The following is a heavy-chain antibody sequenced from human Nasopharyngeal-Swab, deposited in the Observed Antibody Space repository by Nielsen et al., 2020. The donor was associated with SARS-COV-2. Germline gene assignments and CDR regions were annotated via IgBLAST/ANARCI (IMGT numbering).Heavy chain of an antibody. J-gene: IGHJ4*02. CDR2: ISYEGSLK. CDR3: ARRRPILHLGEFSSSFDS. CDR1: GFTFNNYG. D-gene: IGHD3-16*01. Sequence: GESLKISCAVSGFTFNNYGMHWVRQAPGKGLEWVALISYEGSLKYYADSVKGRFTISRDSSKNTVYLQMNSLRPEDTAVYYCARRRPILHLGEFSSSFDSWGQGTLVTVSS. V-gene: IGHV3-30*03.